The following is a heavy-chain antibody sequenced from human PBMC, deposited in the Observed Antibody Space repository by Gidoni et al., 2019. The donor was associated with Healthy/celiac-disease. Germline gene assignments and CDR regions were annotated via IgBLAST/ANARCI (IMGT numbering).Heavy chain of an antibody. CDR1: GFTFSSYA. CDR2: ISYDGSNK. J-gene: IGHJ3*02. D-gene: IGHD5-18*01. CDR3: ARSGYSHRPYAFDI. Sequence: QVQLVESGGGVVQPGRSLRLSCAASGFTFSSYAMHWVRQAPGKGLEWVAVISYDGSNKYYADSVKGRFTISRDNSKNTLYLQMNSLRAEDTAVYYCARSGYSHRPYAFDIWGQGTMVTVSS. V-gene: IGHV3-30-3*01.